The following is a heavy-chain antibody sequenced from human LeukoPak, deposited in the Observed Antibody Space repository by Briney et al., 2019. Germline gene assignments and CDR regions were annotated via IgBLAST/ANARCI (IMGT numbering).Heavy chain of an antibody. Sequence: GGSLRLSCAASGFSFGNYALSWVRQAPGKGLEGVSGIYYSGGSTYYADSVKGRFTISRDTSKNTLYLQMTSLRGEDTAVYYCAKDYLGASHTFDIWGQGTMVTVSS. CDR2: IYYSGGST. J-gene: IGHJ3*02. V-gene: IGHV3-23*01. CDR3: AKDYLGASHTFDI. D-gene: IGHD1-26*01. CDR1: GFSFGNYA.